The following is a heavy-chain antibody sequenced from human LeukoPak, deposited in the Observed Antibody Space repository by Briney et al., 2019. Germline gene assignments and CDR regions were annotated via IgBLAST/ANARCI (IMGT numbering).Heavy chain of an antibody. CDR2: ISSSSSYI. D-gene: IGHD6-13*01. CDR3: AREGSSSWANYFDY. CDR1: GFTFSFYW. Sequence: GGSLTLSCAASGFTFSFYWMTWVSQAPGKGLEWVSSISSSSSYIYYADSVKGRFTISRDNAKNSLYLQMNSLRAEDTAVYYCAREGSSSWANYFDYWGQGTLVTVSS. V-gene: IGHV3-21*01. J-gene: IGHJ4*02.